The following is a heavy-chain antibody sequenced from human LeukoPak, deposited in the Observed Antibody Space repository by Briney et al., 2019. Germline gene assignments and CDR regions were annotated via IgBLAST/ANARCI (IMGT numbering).Heavy chain of an antibody. CDR3: AKDWKIMVRGVIIQPLMDV. D-gene: IGHD3-10*01. V-gene: IGHV3-30*18. J-gene: IGHJ6*03. CDR2: ISYDGSNK. Sequence: PGGSLRLSCAASAFTFSSYGMHWVRQAPGKGLEWVAVISYDGSNKYYADSVKGRLTISRDNSKNTLYLQMNSLRAEDTAVYYCAKDWKIMVRGVIIQPLMDVWGKGTTVTVSS. CDR1: AFTFSSYG.